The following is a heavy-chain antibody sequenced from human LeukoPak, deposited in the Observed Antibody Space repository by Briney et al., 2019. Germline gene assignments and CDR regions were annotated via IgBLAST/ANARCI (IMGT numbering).Heavy chain of an antibody. CDR3: ARDRGRLLLRWLAVGDAFDI. Sequence: ASVEVSCKASGYSFTSYYMHWVRQAPGQGLEWMGIINPSGGSTSYSQKFQGRVTMTRDTSTSTVYMELSSLRAEDTAVYYCARDRGRLLLRWLAVGDAFDIWGQGTMVTVSS. D-gene: IGHD3-22*01. CDR1: GYSFTSYY. V-gene: IGHV1-46*01. J-gene: IGHJ3*02. CDR2: INPSGGST.